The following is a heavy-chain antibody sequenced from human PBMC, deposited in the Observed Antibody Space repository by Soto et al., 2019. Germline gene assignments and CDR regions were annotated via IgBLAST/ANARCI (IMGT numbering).Heavy chain of an antibody. CDR1: GGTFSSYA. CDR3: ARVALTYYDFWSGSPEDYYGMDV. Sequence: SVKVSCKASGGTFSSYAISCVRQAPGQGLEWMGGIIPIFGTANYAQKFQGRVTITADESTSTAYMELSSLRSEDTAVYYCARVALTYYDFWSGSPEDYYGMDVWGQGTTVTVSS. J-gene: IGHJ6*02. V-gene: IGHV1-69*13. D-gene: IGHD3-3*01. CDR2: IIPIFGTA.